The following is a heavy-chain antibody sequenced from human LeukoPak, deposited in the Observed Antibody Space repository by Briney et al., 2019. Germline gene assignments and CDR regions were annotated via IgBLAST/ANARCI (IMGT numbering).Heavy chain of an antibody. CDR2: MNPNSGNT. Sequence: GASVKVSCKASGNTFTSYDINWVRQATGQGLEWMGWMNPNSGNTGYAQKFQGRVTMTRNTSISTAYMELSSLRSEDTAVYYCARDKETDSGSYDYWGQGTLDTVSS. D-gene: IGHD3-10*01. J-gene: IGHJ4*02. V-gene: IGHV1-8*01. CDR3: ARDKETDSGSYDY. CDR1: GNTFTSYD.